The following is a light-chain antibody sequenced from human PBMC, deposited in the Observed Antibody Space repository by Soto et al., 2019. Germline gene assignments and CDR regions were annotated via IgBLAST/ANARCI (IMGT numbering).Light chain of an antibody. CDR1: SSDIGGYNY. CDR2: NVY. Sequence: QSVLTQPASVSGSPGQSITISCTGTSSDIGGYNYVSWHQQHPGKAPKLMIYNVYDRPSGISYRFSGSKSGNTASLTISGLQGKDEADYYCSAYTVSRTYVFGTGTKVTVL. V-gene: IGLV2-14*03. J-gene: IGLJ1*01. CDR3: SAYTVSRTYV.